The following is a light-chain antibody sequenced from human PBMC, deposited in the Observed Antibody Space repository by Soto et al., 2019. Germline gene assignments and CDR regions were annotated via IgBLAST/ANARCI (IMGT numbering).Light chain of an antibody. Sequence: IQFTQSPPSLSACVVDRVSITCRASQALSSYLAWYQQKPGKAPKLLIYAASTLQSGVPSRFSGSESGTDFTLTISSLQTDDFATYYCQQCYWHWTFGQGTKVDIK. V-gene: IGKV1-9*01. CDR1: QALSSY. CDR2: AAS. CDR3: QQCYWHWT. J-gene: IGKJ1*01.